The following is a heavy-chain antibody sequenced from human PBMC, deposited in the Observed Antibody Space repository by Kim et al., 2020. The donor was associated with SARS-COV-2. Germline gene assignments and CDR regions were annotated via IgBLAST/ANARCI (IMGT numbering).Heavy chain of an antibody. D-gene: IGHD3-9*01. V-gene: IGHV3-15*01. CDR3: ASMVPIGWVLIGDK. CDR2: IKSRGNGGTT. Sequence: GGSLRLSCEASGFTFNTAWMSWVRQAPGKGLEWVGRIKSRGNGGTTDYAAPVKGRFTISRDDSKNTLFLEMNSLKPDDTAVYYCASMVPIGWVLIGDKWGQGTLVIVSS. CDR1: GFTFNTAW. J-gene: IGHJ4*02.